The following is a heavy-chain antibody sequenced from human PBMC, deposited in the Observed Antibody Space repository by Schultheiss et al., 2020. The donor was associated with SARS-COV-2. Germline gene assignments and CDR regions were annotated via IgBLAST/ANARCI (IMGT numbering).Heavy chain of an antibody. CDR1: GGSFSGYY. V-gene: IGHV4-34*01. CDR2: INHSGST. J-gene: IGHJ6*03. Sequence: SQTLSLTCAVYGGSFSGYYWSWNRQPPGKGLEWIGEINHSGSTNYNPSLKSRVTISVDTSKNQFSLKLSSVTAADTAVYYCARGVKQFLRWETSGYKHHFYMDVWGTGTTVTVSS. CDR3: ARGVKQFLRWETSGYKHHFYMDV. D-gene: IGHD5-24*01.